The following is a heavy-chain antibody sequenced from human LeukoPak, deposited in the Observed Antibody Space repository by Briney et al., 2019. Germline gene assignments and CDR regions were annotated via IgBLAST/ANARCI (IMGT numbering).Heavy chain of an antibody. J-gene: IGHJ4*02. Sequence: SETLSLTCTVSGGSISSSSYYWGWIRQPPGKGLEWIGSIYYSGSTYYNPSLKSRVTISVDTSKNQFSLKLSSVTAADTAVYYCARGSGSGSYYLFDYWGQGTLVTVSS. CDR3: ARGSGSGSYYLFDY. V-gene: IGHV4-39*01. CDR2: IYYSGST. D-gene: IGHD3-10*01. CDR1: GGSISSSSYY.